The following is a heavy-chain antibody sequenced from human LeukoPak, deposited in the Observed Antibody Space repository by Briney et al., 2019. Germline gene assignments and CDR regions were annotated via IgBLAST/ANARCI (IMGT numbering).Heavy chain of an antibody. CDR1: GFTFDDYA. Sequence: GRSLRLSCAASGFTFDDYAMHWVRQAPGKGLEWVSGISWNSGSIGYADSVKGRFTISRDNAKNSLYLQMNSLRAEDTALYYCAKDIEYSSSSGFGYWGQGTLVTVSS. CDR2: ISWNSGSI. D-gene: IGHD6-6*01. CDR3: AKDIEYSSSSGFGY. V-gene: IGHV3-9*01. J-gene: IGHJ4*02.